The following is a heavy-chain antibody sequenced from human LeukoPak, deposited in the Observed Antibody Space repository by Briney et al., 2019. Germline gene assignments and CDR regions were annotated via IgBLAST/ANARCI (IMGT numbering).Heavy chain of an antibody. V-gene: IGHV1-18*01. CDR2: ISVYNGNI. J-gene: IGHJ5*02. D-gene: IGHD3-16*01. CDR3: ARDFRGRGFDP. CDR1: GYTFTSYG. Sequence: GASVKVSCKASGYTFTSYGISWVRQAPGQGLEWMGWISVYNGNINYAQKLQGRVTMTTDTSTSTAYMELRSLRSDDTAVYYCARDFRGRGFDPWGQGTLVTVSS.